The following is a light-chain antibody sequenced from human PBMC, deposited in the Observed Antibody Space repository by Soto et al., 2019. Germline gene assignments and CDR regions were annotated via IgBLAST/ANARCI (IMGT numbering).Light chain of an antibody. CDR3: CSYAGSYTYVL. V-gene: IGLV2-11*01. J-gene: IGLJ2*01. Sequence: LTQRRSVSGSPGQSVTISCTGTTSDVGGYNYVSWYQQHPGKAPKLMIYDVSKRPSGVPDRLSGSKSGNTASLTISGLQAEDEADYYCCSYAGSYTYVLFGAGTKVTVL. CDR2: DVS. CDR1: TSDVGGYNY.